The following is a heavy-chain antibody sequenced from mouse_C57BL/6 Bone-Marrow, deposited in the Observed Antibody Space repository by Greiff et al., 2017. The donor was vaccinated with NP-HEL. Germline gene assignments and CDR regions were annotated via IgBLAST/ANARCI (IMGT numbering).Heavy chain of an antibody. CDR1: GYTFTSYW. CDR3: KFITTVVAPYYYAMDY. D-gene: IGHD1-1*01. Sequence: VQLQQSGTVLARPGASVKMSCKTSGYTFTSYWMHWVKQRPGQGLEWIGAIYPGNSDTSYNQKFKGKAKLTAVTSASTAYMELSSLTNEDSAVYYCKFITTVVAPYYYAMDYWGQGTSVTVSS. J-gene: IGHJ4*01. CDR2: IYPGNSDT. V-gene: IGHV1-5*01.